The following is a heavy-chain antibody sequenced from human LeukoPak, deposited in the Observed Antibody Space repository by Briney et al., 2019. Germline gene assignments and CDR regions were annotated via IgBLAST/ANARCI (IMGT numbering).Heavy chain of an antibody. J-gene: IGHJ4*02. CDR1: GFTFSSYS. CDR2: ISSSSYI. Sequence: PGGSLRLSCAASGFTFSSYSMNWVRQAPGKGLEWVSSISSSSYIYYSDSVKGRFTISRDNAKHSLYLQMNSLRAEDTAVYYCARDLWFGELLSRRGQGTLVTVSS. V-gene: IGHV3-21*01. D-gene: IGHD3-10*01. CDR3: ARDLWFGELLSR.